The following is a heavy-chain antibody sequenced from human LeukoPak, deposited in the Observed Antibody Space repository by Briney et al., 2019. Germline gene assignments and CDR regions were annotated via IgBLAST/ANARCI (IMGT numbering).Heavy chain of an antibody. V-gene: IGHV1-69*13. D-gene: IGHD4-23*01. Sequence: SVKVSCKASGGTFIRYAINWVRQAPGQGLEWMGGIIPLFGTANYAQKFQGRVTITAVESMSTAYMELSSLRSEDTAVYYCARGWLAETTVVTPYNYWGQGTLVTVSS. CDR2: IIPLFGTA. CDR3: ARGWLAETTVVTPYNY. CDR1: GGTFIRYA. J-gene: IGHJ4*02.